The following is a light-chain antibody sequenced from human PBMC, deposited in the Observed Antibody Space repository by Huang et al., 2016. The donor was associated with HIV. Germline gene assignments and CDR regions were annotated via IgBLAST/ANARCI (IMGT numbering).Light chain of an antibody. CDR1: QCISSK. CDR3: QQYNNWPFT. V-gene: IGKV3-15*01. CDR2: GAS. Sequence: ERVMTQSPVTRSVSPGERATFSCRASQCISSKLAWYQQKPGPAPRPLIYGASTRATGIPAGFSGSGSGTEFTLTISSLQSEDFAVYYCQQYNNWPFTFGPGTRVDIK. J-gene: IGKJ3*01.